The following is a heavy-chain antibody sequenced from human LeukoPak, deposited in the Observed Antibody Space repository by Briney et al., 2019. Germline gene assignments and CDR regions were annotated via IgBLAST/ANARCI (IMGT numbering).Heavy chain of an antibody. J-gene: IGHJ4*02. V-gene: IGHV1-46*01. CDR1: GYTFTYHY. D-gene: IGHD1-1*01. Sequence: ASVKVSCKASGYTFTYHYMHWVRQAPGQGLEWMGMINPSSGSTSYAQKIQGRVTMTRGTSTSTVYMELSSLRSEDTALYYCARESDTGKDFDHWGQGTLVTVSS. CDR3: ARESDTGKDFDH. CDR2: INPSSGST.